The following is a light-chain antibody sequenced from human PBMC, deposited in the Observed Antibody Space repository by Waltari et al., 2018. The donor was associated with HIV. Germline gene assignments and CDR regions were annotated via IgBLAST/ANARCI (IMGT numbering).Light chain of an antibody. Sequence: SVLTQPPSASGTPGQRVTISCSGSTSNLGRTYVFWYQPLPGTAPKLLIHRKDQRPSGVPDRFSGSTSGTSASLAIRGLRSEDEADYYCVAWDDSLRGVLFGGGTKVAVL. CDR2: RKD. CDR3: VAWDDSLRGVL. CDR1: TSNLGRTY. J-gene: IGLJ2*01. V-gene: IGLV1-47*01.